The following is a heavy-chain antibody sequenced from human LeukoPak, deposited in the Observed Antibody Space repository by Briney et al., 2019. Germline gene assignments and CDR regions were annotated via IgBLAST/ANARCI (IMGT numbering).Heavy chain of an antibody. J-gene: IGHJ5*02. V-gene: IGHV3-11*04. CDR2: ISSSSSTI. D-gene: IGHD3-22*01. CDR3: ARGPQYYYDSSGYINWFDP. CDR1: GFTFSDYY. Sequence: GGSLRLSCAASGFTFSDYYMSWIRQAPGKGLEWVSYISSSSSTIYYADSVKGRFTISRDNAKNSLYLQMNSLRAEDTAVYYCARGPQYYYDSSGYINWFDPWGQGTLVTVSS.